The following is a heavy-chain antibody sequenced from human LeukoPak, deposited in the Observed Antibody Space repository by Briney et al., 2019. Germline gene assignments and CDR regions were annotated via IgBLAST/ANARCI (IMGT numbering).Heavy chain of an antibody. CDR1: GFTFSSYA. CDR2: ISYDGSNE. J-gene: IGHJ4*02. CDR3: ASGGGYDILLPFDY. V-gene: IGHV3-30-3*01. D-gene: IGHD3-9*01. Sequence: GGSLRLSCAASGFTFSSYAMHWVRQAPGKGLEWVAAISYDGSNEYYADSVQGPFTISRDNSKNTLYLQMNSLRPEDTAVYYCASGGGYDILLPFDYWGQGTLVTVSS.